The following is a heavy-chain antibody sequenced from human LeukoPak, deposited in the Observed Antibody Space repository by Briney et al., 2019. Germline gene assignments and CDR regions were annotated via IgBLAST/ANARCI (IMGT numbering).Heavy chain of an antibody. D-gene: IGHD2-21*01. CDR2: IRYDGSNK. V-gene: IGHV3-30*02. CDR3: AKDRLAYCGGDCYSWYFQH. J-gene: IGHJ1*01. Sequence: GGSLRLSCAASGFTFSSYGMHWVRQAPGHGLEWVAFIRYDGSNKYYADSVKGRFTISRDNSKNTLYLQMNSLRAEDTAVYYCAKDRLAYCGGDCYSWYFQHWGQGTLVTVSS. CDR1: GFTFSSYG.